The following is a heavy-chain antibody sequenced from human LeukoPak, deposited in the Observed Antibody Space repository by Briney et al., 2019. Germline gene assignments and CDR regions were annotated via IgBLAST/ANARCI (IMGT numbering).Heavy chain of an antibody. D-gene: IGHD3-22*01. CDR2: INPSGGST. V-gene: IGHV1-46*01. CDR1: GYTFTSYY. CDR3: AGAEYYYDSSGYYPPSY. J-gene: IGHJ4*02. Sequence: ASVKVSCKASGYTFTSYYMHWVRQAPGQGLEWMGIINPSGGSTSYAQKFQGRVTMTRDTSTSTVYMELSGLRSEDTAVYYCAGAEYYYDSSGYYPPSYWGQGTLVTVSS.